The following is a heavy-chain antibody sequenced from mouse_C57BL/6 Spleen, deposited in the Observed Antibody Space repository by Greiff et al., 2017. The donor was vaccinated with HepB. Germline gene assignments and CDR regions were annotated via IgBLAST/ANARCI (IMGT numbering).Heavy chain of an antibody. J-gene: IGHJ1*03. CDR3: AYDYGRDWYFYV. Sequence: EESGPGLVKPSQSLSLTCSVTGYSITSGYYWNWIRQFPGNKLEWMGYISYDGSNNYNPSLKNRISITRDTSKNQFFLKLNSVTTEDTATYYCAYDYGRDWYFYVWGTGTTVTVSS. D-gene: IGHD2-4*01. V-gene: IGHV3-6*01. CDR1: GYSITSGYY. CDR2: ISYDGSN.